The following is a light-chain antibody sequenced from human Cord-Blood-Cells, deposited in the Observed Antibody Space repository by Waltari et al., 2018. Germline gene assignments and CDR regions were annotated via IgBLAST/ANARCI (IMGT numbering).Light chain of an antibody. Sequence: EIVLTQSPATLSLSPGERATLSCRASQSVSSYLAWYQQKPGQAPRLLIYDASNRATGIRARFSGSGSVTDFTLTISSLEPEDCAVYYCQRRSNWPPLTFGGGTKVEIK. CDR2: DAS. CDR1: QSVSSY. V-gene: IGKV3-11*01. CDR3: QRRSNWPPLT. J-gene: IGKJ4*01.